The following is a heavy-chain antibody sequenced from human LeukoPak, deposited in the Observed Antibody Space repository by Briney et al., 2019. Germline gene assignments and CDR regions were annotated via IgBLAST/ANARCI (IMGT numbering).Heavy chain of an antibody. CDR1: GFTLRNYE. CDR2: ISSSGSTI. D-gene: IGHD6-19*01. Sequence: PGGSLRLSCEDSGFTLRNYEVSWVRQAPGKGLEWISYISSSGSTIYYADSVKGRFTISRDNARNSLYLQMNSLRVEDTAVYYCARYSSGYDYWGQGSLVTVSS. CDR3: ARYSSGYDY. V-gene: IGHV3-48*03. J-gene: IGHJ4*02.